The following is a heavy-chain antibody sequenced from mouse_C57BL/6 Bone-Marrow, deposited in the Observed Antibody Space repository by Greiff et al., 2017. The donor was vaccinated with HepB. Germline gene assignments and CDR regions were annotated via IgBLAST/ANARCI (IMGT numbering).Heavy chain of an antibody. CDR3: AGGYLLFFAY. CDR2: IYPNSGGT. V-gene: IGHV1-72*01. CDR1: CYTFTSYW. J-gene: IGHJ3*01. Sequence: SFPLSFNSSCYTFTSYWMHWVKQRPGRGLEWIGRIYPNSGGTKYNEKFKSKATLTVDKPSSTAYMQLSSLTSEDSAVYYCAGGYLLFFAYWGQGTLVTVSA. D-gene: IGHD2-3*01.